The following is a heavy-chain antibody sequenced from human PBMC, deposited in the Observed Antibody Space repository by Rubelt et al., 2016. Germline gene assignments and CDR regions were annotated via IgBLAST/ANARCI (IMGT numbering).Heavy chain of an antibody. V-gene: IGHV3-48*04. CDR3: AREPPGIAVADY. Sequence: RWVRRSPGKGLEWVSYISSSCRTIYDADSVKGRFTTSRDNAKNTLFLQMNSLRAEDTAVYYCAREPPGIAVADYWGQGTLVTVSS. D-gene: IGHD6-19*01. J-gene: IGHJ4*02. CDR2: ISSSCRTI.